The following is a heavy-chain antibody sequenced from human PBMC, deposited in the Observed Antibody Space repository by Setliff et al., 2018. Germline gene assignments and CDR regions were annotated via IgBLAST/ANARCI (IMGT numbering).Heavy chain of an antibody. CDR3: ARLPNYVWGSPVDY. J-gene: IGHJ4*02. D-gene: IGHD3-16*01. CDR2: VFYSGRT. Sequence: SETLSLTCTVSGASITNINYYWGLIRQPPGKGLEWIGSVFYSGRTFYNPSLRSRVTISVDTSKNQFSLTLSSVTAADTAVYYCARLPNYVWGSPVDYWGQGTLVTVSS. V-gene: IGHV4-39*01. CDR1: GASITNINYY.